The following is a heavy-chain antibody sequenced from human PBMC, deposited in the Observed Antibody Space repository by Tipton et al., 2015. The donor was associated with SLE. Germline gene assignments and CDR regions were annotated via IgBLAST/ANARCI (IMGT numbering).Heavy chain of an antibody. CDR3: ARDLGSPGNWFDP. CDR1: GVSIMSGGYY. CDR2: IYSNGAT. Sequence: TLSLTCNVSGVSIMSGGYYWTWIRQPAGRGLEWIGRIYSNGATNYNPSLMSRLTISVDTPKSQFSLKLTTVTAADTAVYYCARDLGSPGNWFDPWGQGTLVTVSS. V-gene: IGHV4-61*02. D-gene: IGHD1-26*01. J-gene: IGHJ5*02.